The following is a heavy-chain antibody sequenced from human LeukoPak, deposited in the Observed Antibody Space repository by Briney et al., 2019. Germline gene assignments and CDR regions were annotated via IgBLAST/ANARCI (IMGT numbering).Heavy chain of an antibody. J-gene: IGHJ4*02. D-gene: IGHD5-12*01. CDR3: ARMDIVATISVVDY. V-gene: IGHV3-33*01. Sequence: GRSLRLSCAASGFTFSSYGMHWVRQAPGKGLEWVAVIWYDGSNKYYADSVKGRFTISRDNSKNTLYLQMNSLRAEDTAVYYCARMDIVATISVVDYWGQGTLVTVSS. CDR2: IWYDGSNK. CDR1: GFTFSSYG.